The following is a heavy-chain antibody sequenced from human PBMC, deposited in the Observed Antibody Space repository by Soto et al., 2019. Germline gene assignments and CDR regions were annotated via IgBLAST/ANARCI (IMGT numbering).Heavy chain of an antibody. CDR2: FDPEDGET. J-gene: IGHJ4*02. Sequence: ASVKVSCKVSGYTLTELSMHWVRQAPGKGLEWMGGFDPEDGETIYAQKFQGRVTMTEDTSTDTAYMELSSLRSEDTAVYYCATFEPLGYCSGGSCPEGTDYWGQGTLVTVSS. CDR3: ATFEPLGYCSGGSCPEGTDY. CDR1: GYTLTELS. D-gene: IGHD2-15*01. V-gene: IGHV1-24*01.